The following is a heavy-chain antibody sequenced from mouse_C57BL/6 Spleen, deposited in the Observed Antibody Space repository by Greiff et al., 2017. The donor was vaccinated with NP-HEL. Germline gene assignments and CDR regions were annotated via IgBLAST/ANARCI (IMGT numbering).Heavy chain of an antibody. J-gene: IGHJ2*01. CDR2: IHPNSGST. CDR1: GYTFTSYW. Sequence: QVQLQQPGAELVKPGASVTLSCKASGYTFTSYWMHWVKQRPGQGLEWIGMIHPNSGSTNYNEQFKSKATLTVYKSSRTAYMQLSCLASEDSAVYFCARWVTSVPHLGSWGQGTTLTVSS. CDR3: ARWVTSVPHLGS. D-gene: IGHD1-1*01. V-gene: IGHV1-64*01.